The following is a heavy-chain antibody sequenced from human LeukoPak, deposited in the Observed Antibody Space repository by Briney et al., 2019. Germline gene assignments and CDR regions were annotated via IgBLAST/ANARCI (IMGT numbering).Heavy chain of an antibody. CDR2: IYYSGST. V-gene: IGHV4-61*01. CDR3: ARELASYYYDSSGYPSGGYYYYYMDV. J-gene: IGHJ6*03. Sequence: SETLSLTCTVSGGSISFTSYYWSWIRQPPGKGLEWIGYIYYSGSTNYNPSLKSRVTISVDTSKNQFSLKLSSVTAADTAVYYCARELASYYYDSSGYPSGGYYYYYMDVWGKGTTVTISS. D-gene: IGHD3-22*01. CDR1: GGSISFTSYY.